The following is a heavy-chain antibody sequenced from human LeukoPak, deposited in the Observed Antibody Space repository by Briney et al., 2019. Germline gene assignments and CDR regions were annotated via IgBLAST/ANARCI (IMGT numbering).Heavy chain of an antibody. V-gene: IGHV4-31*03. CDR1: GGSISTGAYY. CDR2: IYSSGGSY. CDR3: AKVALRYVDWTESAFDV. D-gene: IGHD3-9*01. J-gene: IGHJ3*01. Sequence: MPSETLSLTCTVSGGSISTGAYYWTWIRQHPGTGLEWIGYIYSSGGSYYYDASLESRVTISVDTSKSQVSLKLNSVTAADTAVYYCAKVALRYVDWTESAFDVWGQGTMVTVSS.